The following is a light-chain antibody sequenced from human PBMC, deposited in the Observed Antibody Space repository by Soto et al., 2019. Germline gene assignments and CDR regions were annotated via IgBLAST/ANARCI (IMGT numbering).Light chain of an antibody. CDR3: QSYDSSLSGPYWV. J-gene: IGLJ3*02. V-gene: IGLV1-40*01. CDR2: GNS. CDR1: SSNIGAGYD. Sequence: QLVLTQPPSVSGAPGQRVTISCTGSSSNIGAGYDVPWYQQLPGTAPKLLIYGNSNRPSGVPDRFSGSKSGTSASLAITGLQAEDEADYYCQSYDSSLSGPYWVFGGGTKVTVL.